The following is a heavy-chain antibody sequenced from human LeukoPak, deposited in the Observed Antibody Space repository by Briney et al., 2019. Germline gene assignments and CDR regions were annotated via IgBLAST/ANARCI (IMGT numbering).Heavy chain of an antibody. D-gene: IGHD3-16*02. Sequence: AASVKVSCKVSGYTLTELSMHWVRQAPGKGLEWMGGFDPEDGETIYAQKFQGRVTMTEDPSTDTAYMELSSLRSEDTAVYYCATVMITFGGVIVHPRAFDYWGQGTLVTVSS. J-gene: IGHJ4*02. V-gene: IGHV1-24*01. CDR1: GYTLTELS. CDR3: ATVMITFGGVIVHPRAFDY. CDR2: FDPEDGET.